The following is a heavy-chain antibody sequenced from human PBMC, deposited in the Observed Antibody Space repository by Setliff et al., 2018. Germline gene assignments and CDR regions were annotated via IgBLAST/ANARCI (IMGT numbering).Heavy chain of an antibody. J-gene: IGHJ4*02. CDR1: GFTFSSYA. CDR2: ISGSGGST. V-gene: IGHV3-23*01. CDR3: AKAIAPIVVVPAAMLEAY. Sequence: GESLRLSCAASGFTFSSYAMSWVRQAPGKGLEWVSAISGSGGSTYYADSVKGRFTISRDNSKNTLYLQMNSLRAEDTAVYYCAKAIAPIVVVPAAMLEAYWGQGTQVTVSS. D-gene: IGHD2-2*01.